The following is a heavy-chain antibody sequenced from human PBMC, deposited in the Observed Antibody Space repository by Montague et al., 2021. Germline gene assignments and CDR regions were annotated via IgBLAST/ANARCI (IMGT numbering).Heavy chain of an antibody. J-gene: IGHJ4*02. CDR3: ARHNSGWYSDFGY. CDR2: LYWNDDK. V-gene: IGHV2-5*01. D-gene: IGHD6-19*01. CDR1: GFSLNTRAVG. Sequence: PALVKSTQTLTLTCNFPGFSLNTRAVGVGWIRQPPGKALEWLALLYWNDDKRYSPSLKSRLTITKDTSKNQVVLTMTNADPVDTATYYCARHNSGWYSDFGYWGQGTLVTVSS.